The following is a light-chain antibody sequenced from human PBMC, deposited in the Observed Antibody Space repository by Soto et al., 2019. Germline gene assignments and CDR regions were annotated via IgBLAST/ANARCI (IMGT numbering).Light chain of an antibody. V-gene: IGKV1-5*03. CDR1: QNISTW. CDR2: KAS. CDR3: QQYHVFST. Sequence: DNQMTQSPRTLSASVGNRVTITCGASQNISTWLAWYQQKPGKAPKLLICKASKLENGAPSRFSGSGSGTEFTLTISSLQPDDFVTYSCQQYHVFSTFGQGTKVDI. J-gene: IGKJ1*01.